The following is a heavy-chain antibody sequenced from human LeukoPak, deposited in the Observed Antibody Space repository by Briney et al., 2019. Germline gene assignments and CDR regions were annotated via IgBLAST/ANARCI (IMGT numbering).Heavy chain of an antibody. V-gene: IGHV4-59*08. D-gene: IGHD2-15*01. CDR3: ARHIVVVLAAQDAFDI. CDR2: VYYTGST. CDR1: GGPIRDYY. J-gene: IGHJ3*02. Sequence: SETLSLTCTVSGGPIRDYYWSWIRQPPGKGLEWIGYVYYTGSTNYNPSLKSRLTISVDMSKNQFSLKLSSVTAADTAVHYCARHIVVVLAAQDAFDIWGQGTMVTVSS.